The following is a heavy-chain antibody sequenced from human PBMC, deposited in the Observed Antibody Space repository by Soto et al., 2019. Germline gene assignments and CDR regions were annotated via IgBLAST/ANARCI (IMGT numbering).Heavy chain of an antibody. D-gene: IGHD2-2*01. CDR2: LHGSGST. CDR3: ARKPPAAIQGWAYRMDV. Sequence: PGGSLKLSCVASGFTVSTNYRSWVRQVPGKGLEWVSVLHGSGSTSYADSVKGRFTITRDNARNTFYLQMNSLRVEDPAVYYCARKPPAAIQGWAYRMDVWGQGTTVTVSS. CDR1: GFTVSTNY. J-gene: IGHJ6*02. V-gene: IGHV3-53*01.